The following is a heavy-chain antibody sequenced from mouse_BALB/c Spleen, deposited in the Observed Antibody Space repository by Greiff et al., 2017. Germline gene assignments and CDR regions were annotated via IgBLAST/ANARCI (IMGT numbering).Heavy chain of an antibody. J-gene: IGHJ4*01. V-gene: IGHV5-6-5*01. CDR2: ISSGGST. Sequence: EVMLVESGGGLVKPGGSLTLSCAASGFTFSSYAMSWVRQTPEKRLEWVASISSGGSTYYPDSVKGRFTISRDNARNILYLQMSSLRSEDTAMYYCARGYGNYVSYAMDYWGQGTSVTVSS. CDR1: GFTFSSYA. D-gene: IGHD2-1*01. CDR3: ARGYGNYVSYAMDY.